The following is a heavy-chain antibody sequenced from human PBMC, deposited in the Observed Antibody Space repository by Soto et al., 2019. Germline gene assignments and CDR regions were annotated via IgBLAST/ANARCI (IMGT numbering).Heavy chain of an antibody. V-gene: IGHV4-59*01. CDR3: TTDSYINMPIVRFDY. Sequence: SETLSLTCTVSGGSLSSYYWGWIRQPPGKGLEWIGYIYYSGSTNYNPSLKSRVTISVDTSKNQFSLKLSSVTAADTAVYYCTTDSYINMPIVRFDYWGHGTLVTVSS. CDR1: GGSLSSYY. CDR2: IYYSGST. D-gene: IGHD2-2*01. J-gene: IGHJ4*01.